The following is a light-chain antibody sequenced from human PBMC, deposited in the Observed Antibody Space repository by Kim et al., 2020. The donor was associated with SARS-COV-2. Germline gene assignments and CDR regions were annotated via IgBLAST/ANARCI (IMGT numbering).Light chain of an antibody. V-gene: IGKV1-33*01. CDR3: QQYDNVPIT. CDR1: QDIKNY. Sequence: ASVGDRVTNTCQASQDIKNYLNWYQQKPGEAPKALIYDASNLETGVPSRFSGGGSGTDFSFTISSLQPEDFATYYCQQYDNVPITFGQGTRLEIK. CDR2: DAS. J-gene: IGKJ5*01.